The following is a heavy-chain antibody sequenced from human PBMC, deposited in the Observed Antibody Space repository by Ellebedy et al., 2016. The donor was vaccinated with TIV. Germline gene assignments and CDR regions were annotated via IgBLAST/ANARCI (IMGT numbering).Heavy chain of an antibody. V-gene: IGHV3-23*01. J-gene: IGHJ4*01. D-gene: IGHD1-1*01. CDR2: LSGIGGVT. CDR3: STLSDTGY. CDR1: GFTFGNYG. Sequence: PGGSLRLSWAASGFTFGNYGMSWVRKAPGKGLEWVSALSGIGGVTYYADPVKCRFSISRDNAKNTLYLQMNSLKAEDTAMYYCSTLSDTGYWGHGTLVTVSS.